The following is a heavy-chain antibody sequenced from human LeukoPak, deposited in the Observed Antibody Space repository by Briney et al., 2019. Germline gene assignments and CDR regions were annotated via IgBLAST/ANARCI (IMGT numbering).Heavy chain of an antibody. CDR1: GFTFSSHG. J-gene: IGHJ4*02. Sequence: GGSLRLSCAASGFTFSSHGMHWVRQAPGKGLMWVSRINSDGSRTTYADSVRGRFTISRDNAKSTLYLQMNSLRAEDTAVYYCARVRDDYTYFDCWGQGTLVTVSS. CDR2: INSDGSRT. CDR3: ARVRDDYTYFDC. V-gene: IGHV3-74*01. D-gene: IGHD4-11*01.